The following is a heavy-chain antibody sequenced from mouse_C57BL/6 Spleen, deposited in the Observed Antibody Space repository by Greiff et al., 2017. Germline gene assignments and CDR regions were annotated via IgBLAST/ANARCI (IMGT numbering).Heavy chain of an antibody. CDR3: ARGGGSYYFDY. V-gene: IGHV1-80*01. CDR1: GYAFSSYW. Sequence: VQLQQSGAELVKPGASVKISCKASGYAFSSYWMNWVKQRPGKGLEWIEQIYPGDGDTNYNGKFKGKATLTADKSSSTAYMQLSSLTSEDSAVYFCARGGGSYYFDYWGQGTTLTVSS. D-gene: IGHD1-1*01. J-gene: IGHJ2*01. CDR2: IYPGDGDT.